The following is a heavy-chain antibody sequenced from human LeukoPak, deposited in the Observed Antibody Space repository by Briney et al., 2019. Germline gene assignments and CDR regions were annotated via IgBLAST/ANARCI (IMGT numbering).Heavy chain of an antibody. D-gene: IGHD4-17*01. J-gene: IGHJ4*02. CDR3: TRDYRTTVTTSAY. CDR1: GYTFTDYC. V-gene: IGHV1-2*02. CDR2: INPNTGGT. Sequence: GASVKVSCKASGYTFTDYCIHWVRQAPGQGLEWMGWINPNTGGTNYAQRSQDRVTMTGDTSISTAYMELSSLRSDDTAVYYCTRDYRTTVTTSAYWGQGTLVTVSP.